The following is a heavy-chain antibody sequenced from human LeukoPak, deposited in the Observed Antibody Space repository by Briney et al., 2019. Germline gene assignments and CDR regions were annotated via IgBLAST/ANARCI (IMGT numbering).Heavy chain of an antibody. D-gene: IGHD3-3*01. CDR3: ARELRFLEGGTDAFDI. CDR2: INPNSGGT. CDR1: GYTFTGYY. J-gene: IGHJ3*02. Sequence: ASVKVSCKASGYTFTGYYMHWVRQAPGQGLEWMGWINPNSGGTNYAQKFQGRVTMTRDTSISTAYMELSRLRSDDTAVYYCARELRFLEGGTDAFDIRGQGTMVTVSS. V-gene: IGHV1-2*02.